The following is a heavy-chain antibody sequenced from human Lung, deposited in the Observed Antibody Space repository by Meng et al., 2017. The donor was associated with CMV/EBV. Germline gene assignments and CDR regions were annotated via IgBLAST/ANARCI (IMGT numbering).Heavy chain of an antibody. CDR3: ASSSWDSYYFDY. CDR2: ISYDGHNK. D-gene: IGHD6-13*01. J-gene: IGHJ4*02. V-gene: IGHV3-30-3*01. Sequence: AAGGGVGVPRSSLRLPRPPFVFTLSSESQHRVRQAPSKGLEWVAVISYDGHNKYYADSVKGRFTISRDNSKNTLYLQMNSLRAEDTAVYYCASSSWDSYYFDYWGQGTLVTVSS. CDR1: VFTLSSES.